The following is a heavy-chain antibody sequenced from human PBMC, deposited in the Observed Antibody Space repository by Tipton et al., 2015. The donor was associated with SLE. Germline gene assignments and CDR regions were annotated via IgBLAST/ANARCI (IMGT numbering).Heavy chain of an antibody. CDR3: EYGMDV. J-gene: IGHJ6*02. CDR2: IRYDGSNK. CDR1: GFTFSSYW. Sequence: SMRLSCAASGFTFSSYWMSWVRQAPGKGLEWVAFIRYDGSNKYYADSVKGRFTISRDNSKNTLYLQMNSLRAEDTAVYYCEYGMDVWGQGTTVTVSS. V-gene: IGHV3-30*02.